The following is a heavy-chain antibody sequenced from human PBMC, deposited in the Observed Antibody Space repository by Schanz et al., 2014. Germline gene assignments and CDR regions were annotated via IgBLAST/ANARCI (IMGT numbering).Heavy chain of an antibody. D-gene: IGHD1-1*01. CDR1: GFTFSTSA. J-gene: IGHJ5*02. V-gene: IGHV3-23*01. CDR3: TRDVRLDRRGNWFDP. CDR2: ILGLASTT. Sequence: EVQLLESGGGLVQPGGSLRLSCAASGFTFSTSAMSWVRQVPGKGLEWVSAILGLASTTYYADSVKGRFTISRDNSKNLLYLQMNSLRAEDTAVYYCTRDVRLDRRGNWFDPWDQGTLVTVSS.